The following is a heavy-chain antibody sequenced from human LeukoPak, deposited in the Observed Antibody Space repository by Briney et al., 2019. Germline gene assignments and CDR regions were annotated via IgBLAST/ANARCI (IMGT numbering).Heavy chain of an antibody. CDR1: GFTFSTYS. J-gene: IGHJ4*02. CDR3: ARGAETGSSRFDY. Sequence: GGSLRLSCSASGFTFSTYSMSWVRQAPGKGLEYVSYISSSGSTTYYADSVKGRFTISRDNAKNSLYLQMNSLRAEDTAVYYCARGAETGSSRFDYWGRGTLVTVSS. V-gene: IGHV3-48*01. D-gene: IGHD6-13*01. CDR2: ISSSGSTT.